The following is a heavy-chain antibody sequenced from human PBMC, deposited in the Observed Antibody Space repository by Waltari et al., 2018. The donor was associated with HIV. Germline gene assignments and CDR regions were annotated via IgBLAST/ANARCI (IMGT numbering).Heavy chain of an antibody. J-gene: IGHJ2*01. CDR2: ISSSSSYI. D-gene: IGHD2-21*02. CDR1: GFTFSSYS. CDR3: ARDGGDYCGGDCYPRYFDL. V-gene: IGHV3-21*01. Sequence: EVQLVESGGGLVKPGGSLRLSCAASGFTFSSYSMNWVRQAPGKGLEWVSSISSSSSYIYYADSVKGRFTISRDNAKNSLYLQMNSLRAEDTAVYYCARDGGDYCGGDCYPRYFDLWGRGTLVTVSS.